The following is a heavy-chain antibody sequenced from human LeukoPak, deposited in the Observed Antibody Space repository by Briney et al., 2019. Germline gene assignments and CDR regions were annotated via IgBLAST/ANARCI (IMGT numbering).Heavy chain of an antibody. D-gene: IGHD3-22*01. J-gene: IGHJ5*02. V-gene: IGHV3-23*01. CDR1: GFTFSSYA. CDR2: ISGSGGST. Sequence: GGSLRLSCAASGFTFSSYAMSWVRQAPGQGLEWVSAISGSGGSTYYADSVKGRFTISRDNSKNTLYLQVNSLRAEDTAVYYCAKNGWGYYYDSSGNWFDPWGQGTLVTVSS. CDR3: AKNGWGYYYDSSGNWFDP.